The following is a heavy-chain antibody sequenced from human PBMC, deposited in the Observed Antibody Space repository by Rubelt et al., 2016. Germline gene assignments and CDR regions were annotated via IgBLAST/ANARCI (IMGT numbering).Heavy chain of an antibody. CDR1: GYTFSSYD. D-gene: IGHD2-15*01. CDR3: ARDSSDRYCSGGSCPPDY. CDR2: ISYDATNT. J-gene: IGHJ4*02. V-gene: IGHV3-30*04. Sequence: RLSCAASGYTFSSYDMSWVRQAPGKGLEWVAFISYDATNTYFADSVKGRFTISRDKSKNSLYLQMNSLRAEDTAVYYCARDSSDRYCSGGSCPPDYWGQGTLVTVSS.